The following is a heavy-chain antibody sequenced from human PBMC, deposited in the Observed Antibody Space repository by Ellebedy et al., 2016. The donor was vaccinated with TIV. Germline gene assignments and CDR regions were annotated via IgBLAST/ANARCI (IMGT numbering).Heavy chain of an antibody. J-gene: IGHJ4*02. Sequence: GESLKISCAASGFIVGPNYMTWVRQAPWKGLEWVSVIYSDGSTYYANSVKGRFTISRDNSKNTLYLQMNSLRAEDTAVYYCGRTDYGDSYYFDNWGQGTLVTVSS. CDR3: GRTDYGDSYYFDN. V-gene: IGHV3-53*01. CDR2: IYSDGST. CDR1: GFIVGPNY. D-gene: IGHD4-17*01.